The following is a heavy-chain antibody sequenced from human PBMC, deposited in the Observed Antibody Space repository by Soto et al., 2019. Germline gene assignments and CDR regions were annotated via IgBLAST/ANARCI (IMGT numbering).Heavy chain of an antibody. V-gene: IGHV3-49*03. J-gene: IGHJ4*02. CDR3: GRGGAWDVSDF. CDR2: IRTNVFGATT. CDR1: GFKFGDYG. D-gene: IGHD1-26*01. Sequence: EVQLVESGGGLEQPGRSLRLACTASGFKFGDYGVSWIRQAPGKGLEWVGFIRTNVFGATTKYAASVKDRFIISRDDSKGIAYLQMNSLRTEDTAVYYCGRGGAWDVSDFWGQGTLVTVSS.